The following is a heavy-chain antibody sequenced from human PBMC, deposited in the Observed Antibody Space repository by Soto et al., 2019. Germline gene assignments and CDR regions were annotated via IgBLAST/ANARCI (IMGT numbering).Heavy chain of an antibody. J-gene: IGHJ4*02. CDR3: ARVRGTAGKRYFDY. V-gene: IGHV4-59*01. Sequence: SETLSLACTVSGGSMIVYYWNWMRQPPGKGLQWIGYTYYSGSTTYNPSLKSRVTISVDSSKNQFSLKLDSVTPADTAVYYCARVRGTAGKRYFDYWGPGTLVTVSS. CDR1: GGSMIVYY. D-gene: IGHD6-13*01. CDR2: TYYSGST.